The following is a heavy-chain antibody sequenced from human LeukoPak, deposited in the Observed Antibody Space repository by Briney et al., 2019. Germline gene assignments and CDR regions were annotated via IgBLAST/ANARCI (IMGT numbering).Heavy chain of an antibody. V-gene: IGHV1-46*01. Sequence: ASVKVSCKASGHTFTSYYMHWVRQAPGQGLEWMGIINPSGGSTSYAQKFQGRVTMTRDTSTSTVYMELSSLRSEDTAVYYCARVENCSGGSCYGDFDYWGQGTLVTVSS. CDR2: INPSGGST. J-gene: IGHJ4*02. D-gene: IGHD2-15*01. CDR3: ARVENCSGGSCYGDFDY. CDR1: GHTFTSYY.